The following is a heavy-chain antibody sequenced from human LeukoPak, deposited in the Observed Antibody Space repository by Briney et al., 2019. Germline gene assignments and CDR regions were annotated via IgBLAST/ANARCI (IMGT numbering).Heavy chain of an antibody. CDR3: ANDTTHHVTYYYDTLGSAFDI. CDR2: ISWNSGSI. V-gene: IGHV3-9*01. Sequence: GGSLRLSCAASGFTFDDYAMHWVRQAPGKGLEWVSGISWNSGSIGYADSVKGRFTISRDNAKNSLYLQMNSLRAEDTALYYCANDTTHHVTYYYDTLGSAFDIWGQGTMVTVSS. J-gene: IGHJ3*02. CDR1: GFTFDDYA. D-gene: IGHD3-22*01.